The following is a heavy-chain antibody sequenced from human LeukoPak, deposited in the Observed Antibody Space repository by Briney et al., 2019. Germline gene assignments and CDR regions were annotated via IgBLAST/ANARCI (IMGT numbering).Heavy chain of an antibody. CDR1: SGSIGSHY. D-gene: IGHD5-24*01. J-gene: IGHJ4*02. Sequence: SETLSLTCTVSSGSIGSHYWSWIRQPPGGGLEWIGYIYYTGSTNYNPSLKSRVTISVDTSKNQFSLNLSSVTAADTAVYYCARTSWVQSSYYFDYWGLGTLVTVSS. CDR2: IYYTGST. CDR3: ARTSWVQSSYYFDY. V-gene: IGHV4-59*08.